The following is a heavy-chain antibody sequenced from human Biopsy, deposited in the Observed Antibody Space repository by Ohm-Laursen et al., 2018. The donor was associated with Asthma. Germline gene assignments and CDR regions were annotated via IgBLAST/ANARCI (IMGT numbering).Heavy chain of an antibody. D-gene: IGHD2-21*01. J-gene: IGHJ6*02. CDR3: ARAGESDLVGGLDV. CDR1: GFTFSTYG. V-gene: IGHV3-30*03. Sequence: SLRLSCTASGFTFSTYGMHWVRQAPGKGLEWVAYIAWDGINSYYADSVKGRFTISKDNSRNTLYLQKNSLRADDTAVYYCARAGESDLVGGLDVWGQGTTVIVS. CDR2: IAWDGINS.